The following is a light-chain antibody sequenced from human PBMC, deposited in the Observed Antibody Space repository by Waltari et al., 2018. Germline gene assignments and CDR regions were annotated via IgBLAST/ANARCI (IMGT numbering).Light chain of an antibody. CDR1: GSNIGANFD. CDR3: QSFDRSLTSWV. Sequence: QSVLTQPPSVSGAPGQRVTISCTGSGSNIGANFDVHWYQQHPGLAPRLLIYHNNNRPSGVPYRFSGAKVGTSASLAIAGLQADDEADYYCQSFDRSLTSWVFGGGTKLTV. J-gene: IGLJ3*02. CDR2: HNN. V-gene: IGLV1-40*01.